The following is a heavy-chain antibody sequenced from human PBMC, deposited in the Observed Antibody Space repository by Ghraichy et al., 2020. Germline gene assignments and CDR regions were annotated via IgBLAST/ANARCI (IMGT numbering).Heavy chain of an antibody. CDR3: ARGTRAARPGAGYYYYGMDV. CDR1: GGSFSGYY. V-gene: IGHV4-34*01. D-gene: IGHD6-6*01. Sequence: SETLSLTCAVYGGSFSGYYWSWIRQPPGKGLEWIGEINHSGSTNYNPSLKSRVTISVDTSKNQFSLKLSSVTAADTAVYYCARGTRAARPGAGYYYYGMDVWGQGTTVTVSS. J-gene: IGHJ6*02. CDR2: INHSGST.